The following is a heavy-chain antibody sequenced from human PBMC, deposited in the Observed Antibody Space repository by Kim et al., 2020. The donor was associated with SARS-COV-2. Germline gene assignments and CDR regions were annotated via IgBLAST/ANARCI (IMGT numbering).Heavy chain of an antibody. J-gene: IGHJ4*02. V-gene: IGHV3-53*01. CDR3: ASAVYYYDSSGYYPVDY. Sequence: KGRFTISRDNSKNSLYLQMNSLRAEDTAVYYCASAVYYYDSSGYYPVDYWGQGTLVTVSS. D-gene: IGHD3-22*01.